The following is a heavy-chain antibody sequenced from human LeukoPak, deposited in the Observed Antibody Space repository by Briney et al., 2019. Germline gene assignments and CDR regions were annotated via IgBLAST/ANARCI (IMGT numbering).Heavy chain of an antibody. J-gene: IGHJ4*02. Sequence: GVSVKVSCKASGYTFTSYGISWVRQAPGQGFEWMGWISAYNGNTNFAQKLQGRVTMTTDTSTGTAYMELRSLRSDDTAVYYCARIAYCGGDCYTTYFDYWGQGTLVTVSS. CDR3: ARIAYCGGDCYTTYFDY. CDR2: ISAYNGNT. V-gene: IGHV1-18*01. D-gene: IGHD2-21*01. CDR1: GYTFTSYG.